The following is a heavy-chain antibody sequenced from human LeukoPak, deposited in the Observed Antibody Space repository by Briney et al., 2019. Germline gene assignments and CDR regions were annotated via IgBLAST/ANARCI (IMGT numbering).Heavy chain of an antibody. CDR3: ARGTYYYDSSGYYWFDP. CDR1: GGTFSSYA. CDR2: IIPIFGTA. J-gene: IGHJ5*02. Sequence: SVEVSCKASGGTFSSYAISGVRQAPGQGLEWMGGIIPIFGTANYAQKFQGRVKITTDESTSTAYMELSSLRSEDTAVYYCARGTYYYDSSGYYWFDPWGQGTLVTVSS. V-gene: IGHV1-69*05. D-gene: IGHD3-22*01.